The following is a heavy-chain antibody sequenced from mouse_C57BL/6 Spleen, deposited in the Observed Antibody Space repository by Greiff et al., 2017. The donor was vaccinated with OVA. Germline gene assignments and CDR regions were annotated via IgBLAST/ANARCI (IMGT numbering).Heavy chain of an antibody. J-gene: IGHJ3*01. CDR3: ARGGVARGSWFAD. D-gene: IGHD3-1*01. CDR1: GFNITDYY. Sequence: EVQLQQSGAELVKPGASVKLSCTASGFNITDYYMHWVKQRPEQGLEWIGRIDPEAGETKYAPKFQGKATIPADTSSNTAYLQLSSLTSEDTAVDYCARGGVARGSWFADWGQGTLVAVSA. CDR2: IDPEAGET. V-gene: IGHV14-2*01.